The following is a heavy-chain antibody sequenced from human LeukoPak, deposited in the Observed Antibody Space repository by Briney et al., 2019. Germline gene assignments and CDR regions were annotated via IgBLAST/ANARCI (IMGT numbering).Heavy chain of an antibody. CDR1: GYTFTGYY. D-gene: IGHD2-8*01. V-gene: IGHV1-2*02. Sequence: ASVKVSCKASGYTFTGYYMHWVRQAPGQGLAWMGWINPNSGGTNYAQKFQGRVTMTRDTSISTAYMELSRLRSDDTAVYYCARLGCTNGVCYLFDYWGQGTLVTVSS. CDR2: INPNSGGT. CDR3: ARLGCTNGVCYLFDY. J-gene: IGHJ4*02.